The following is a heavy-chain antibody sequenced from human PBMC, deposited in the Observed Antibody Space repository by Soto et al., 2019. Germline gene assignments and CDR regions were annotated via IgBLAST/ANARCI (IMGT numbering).Heavy chain of an antibody. CDR2: INSDGRNT. J-gene: IGHJ6*02. CDR3: VRVLGYYYYYGTDV. CDR1: GFTFSSYW. Sequence: EVQLVESGGGLVQPGGSLRLSCAASGFTFSSYWMHWVRQAPGKGLVWVSRINSDGRNTSYADSVKGRFTISRDNAKNTLYLQMNSLRAEDTAVYYCVRVLGYYYYYGTDVWGQGTTVTVSS. D-gene: IGHD3-16*01. V-gene: IGHV3-74*01.